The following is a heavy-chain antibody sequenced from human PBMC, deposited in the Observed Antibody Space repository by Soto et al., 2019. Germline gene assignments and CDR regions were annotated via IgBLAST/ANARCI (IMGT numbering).Heavy chain of an antibody. CDR1: GFTFSSYG. CDR2: IWYDGSNK. Sequence: GSLRLSCAASGFTFSSYGMHWVRQAPGKGLEWVAVIWYDGSNKYYADSVKGRFTISRDNSKNTLYLQMNSLRAEDMAVYYCARDLPRITIFGVAPNPYGMDVWGQGTTVTVSS. D-gene: IGHD3-3*01. J-gene: IGHJ6*02. CDR3: ARDLPRITIFGVAPNPYGMDV. V-gene: IGHV3-33*01.